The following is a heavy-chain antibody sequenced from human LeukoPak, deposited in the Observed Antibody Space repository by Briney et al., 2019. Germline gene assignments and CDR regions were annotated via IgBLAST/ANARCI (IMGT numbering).Heavy chain of an antibody. CDR2: IYSGGST. D-gene: IGHD3-22*01. CDR3: ARVSYYYDSSAVFDY. Sequence: GGSLRLSCAASGFTVSSNYMSWVRQAPGKGLEWDSVIYSGGSTYYADSVKGRFTISRDNSKNTLYLQMNSLRAEDTAVYYCARVSYYYDSSAVFDYWGQGTLVTVSS. CDR1: GFTVSSNY. J-gene: IGHJ4*02. V-gene: IGHV3-53*01.